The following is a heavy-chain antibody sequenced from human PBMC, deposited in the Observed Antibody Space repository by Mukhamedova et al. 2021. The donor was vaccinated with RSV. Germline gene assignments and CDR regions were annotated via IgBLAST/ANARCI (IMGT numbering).Heavy chain of an antibody. V-gene: IGHV3-7*05. D-gene: IGHD3/OR15-3a*01. CDR1: GFTFSSYW. Sequence: GFTFSSYWMSWVRQAPGKGLEWVARIKQDGSEKYYVDSVKGRFTISRDNAKNSLYLQMNSLRAEDTAVYYCARGNEDTNAFWGNWGQ. CDR2: IKQDGSEK. CDR3: ARGNEDTNAFWGN. J-gene: IGHJ1*01.